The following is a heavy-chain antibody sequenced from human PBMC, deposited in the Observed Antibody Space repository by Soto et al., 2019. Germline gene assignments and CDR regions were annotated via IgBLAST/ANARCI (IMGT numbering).Heavy chain of an antibody. D-gene: IGHD6-19*01. V-gene: IGHV3-30-3*01. CDR2: ISYDGSYK. Sequence: QVQLVESGGGVVQPGRSLRLSCAASGFTFSSYSIHWVRQAPGKGLEWVAVISYDGSYKYYADSVKGRFTISRDNSKNTLYLQMNSLRAEDTAVYYGARGAGIAVAGTSFEYWGQGTLVTVSS. J-gene: IGHJ4*02. CDR1: GFTFSSYS. CDR3: ARGAGIAVAGTSFEY.